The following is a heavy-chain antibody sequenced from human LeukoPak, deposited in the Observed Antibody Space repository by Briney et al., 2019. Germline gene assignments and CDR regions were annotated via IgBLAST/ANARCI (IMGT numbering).Heavy chain of an antibody. J-gene: IGHJ4*02. V-gene: IGHV3-7*03. CDR3: ARDNGIWPFDC. CDR2: IKQDGSEK. Sequence: GGSLRLSCVASGFSFSSYGFHWVRQAPGKGLEWVANIKQDGSEKYYVDSVKGRFTISRDNAKNSLYLQMNSLRAEDTAVYYCARDNGIWPFDCWGQGTLVTVSS. CDR1: GFSFSSYG.